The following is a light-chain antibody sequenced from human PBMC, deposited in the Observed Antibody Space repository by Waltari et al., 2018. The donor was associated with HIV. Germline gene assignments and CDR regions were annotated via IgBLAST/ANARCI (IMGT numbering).Light chain of an antibody. V-gene: IGLV8-61*01. CDR2: NTN. J-gene: IGLJ3*02. CDR1: SGSVSTRYY. Sequence: QTVVTQEPSLSVSPGGTVTLTCVLSSGSVSTRYYPSWYQQTPGPSPRPHIDNTNLRPSGVSDRFSGSKLGNKAALTITGTQADDECDYYCVLCMGSGIWVFGGGTKLTVL. CDR3: VLCMGSGIWV.